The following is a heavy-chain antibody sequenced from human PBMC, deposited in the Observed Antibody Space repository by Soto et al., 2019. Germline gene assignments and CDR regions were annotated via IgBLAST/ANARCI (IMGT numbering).Heavy chain of an antibody. CDR3: ARQGRYDYYYGMEV. CDR1: GGSISSSSYY. J-gene: IGHJ6*02. Sequence: PSETLSLTCTVSGGSISSSSYYWGWIRQPPGKGLEWIGSIYYSGSTYYNPSLKSRVSISVDTSKNQFSLKLSSVTAADTPVHYCARQGRYDYYYGMEVWGQGTTVTVS. V-gene: IGHV4-39*01. D-gene: IGHD3-16*01. CDR2: IYYSGST.